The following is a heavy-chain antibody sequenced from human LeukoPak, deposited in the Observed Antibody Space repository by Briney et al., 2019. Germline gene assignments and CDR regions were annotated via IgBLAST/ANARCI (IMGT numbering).Heavy chain of an antibody. J-gene: IGHJ4*02. CDR2: ISYDGSNK. Sequence: PGGSLRLSCAASGFTFSSYGMHWVRQAPGKGLEWVAVISYDGSNKYYADSVKGRFTISRDNSKNTLYLQMNSLRAEDTAVYYCAKDSPLTGDRQGGGFDYWGQGTLVTVSS. CDR1: GFTFSSYG. CDR3: AKDSPLTGDRQGGGFDY. D-gene: IGHD7-27*01. V-gene: IGHV3-30*18.